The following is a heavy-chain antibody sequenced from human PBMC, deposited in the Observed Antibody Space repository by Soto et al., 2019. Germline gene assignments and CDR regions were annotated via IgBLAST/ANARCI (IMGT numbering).Heavy chain of an antibody. V-gene: IGHV3-66*01. J-gene: IGHJ4*02. CDR2: IHSDGST. CDR1: GFTVSTNY. CDR3: ARASTVTAIFDY. Sequence: GGSLRLSCAASGFTVSTNYMSWVRQAPGKGLEWVSIIHSDGSTYYADSVKGRFTISRDSSENTLYLQMNSVRGEDTAVYYCARASTVTAIFDYWGQGTLVTVSS. D-gene: IGHD4-17*01.